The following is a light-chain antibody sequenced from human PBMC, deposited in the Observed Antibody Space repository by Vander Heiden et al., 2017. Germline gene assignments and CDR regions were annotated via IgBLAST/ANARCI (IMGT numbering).Light chain of an antibody. CDR2: NND. J-gene: IGLJ2*01. Sequence: QSVLTQPPSTSGTPRQRVTIACAGSSSHSGSNAVNWYQQLPGSAPRLLIDNNDQRPSGVPDRFSGSKSGTSASLSVSGLRSEDEADYYCAAWDDSLTGLVFGGGTKLTVL. CDR3: AAWDDSLTGLV. CDR1: SSHSGSNA. V-gene: IGLV1-44*01.